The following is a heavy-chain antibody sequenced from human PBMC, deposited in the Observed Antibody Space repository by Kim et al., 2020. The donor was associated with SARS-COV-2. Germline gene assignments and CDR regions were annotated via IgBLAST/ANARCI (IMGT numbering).Heavy chain of an antibody. D-gene: IGHD3-9*01. J-gene: IGHJ6*02. V-gene: IGHV4-59*01. CDR3: AGERMTGYYYYGMDV. Sequence: PSHKSRVTISVDTSKNQFTLQLSSVTAADTAVYYCAGERMTGYYYYGMDVWGQGTTVTVSS.